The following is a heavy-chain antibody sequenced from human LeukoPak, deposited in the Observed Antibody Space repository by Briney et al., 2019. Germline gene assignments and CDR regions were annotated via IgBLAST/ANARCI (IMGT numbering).Heavy chain of an antibody. CDR2: MSSDGSDD. CDR3: AKDGSESSSWYNWFDP. D-gene: IGHD6-13*01. V-gene: IGHV3-30*18. CDR1: GFPFSRYG. J-gene: IGHJ5*02. Sequence: PGGSLRLSCAASGFPFSRYGMHWVRQAPGKGLEWVAVMSSDGSDDYYANSVKGRFTISRDISKNTLYLQMNSLRIEDTAVYYCAKDGSESSSWYNWFDPWGQGTLVTVSS.